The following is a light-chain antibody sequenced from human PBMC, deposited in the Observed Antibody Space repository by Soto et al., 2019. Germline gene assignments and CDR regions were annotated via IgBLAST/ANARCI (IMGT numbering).Light chain of an antibody. Sequence: QSVLTQPPSASVTPGQWVTISCSGSSSNIGNNYVFWYQQLPGTAPKLLIYGNSNRPSGVPDRFSGSKSGTSASLAITGLQAEDEADYYCQSYDSSLSGYAVFGGGTQLTVL. CDR2: GNS. J-gene: IGLJ7*01. CDR1: SSNIGNNY. CDR3: QSYDSSLSGYAV. V-gene: IGLV1-40*01.